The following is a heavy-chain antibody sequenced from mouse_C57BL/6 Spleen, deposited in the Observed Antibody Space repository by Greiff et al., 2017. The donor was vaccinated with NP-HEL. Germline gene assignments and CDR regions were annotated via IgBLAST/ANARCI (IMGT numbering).Heavy chain of an antibody. V-gene: IGHV1-80*01. CDR1: GYAFSSYW. CDR2: IYPGDGDT. Sequence: QVQLQQSGAELVKPGASVKISCKASGYAFSSYWMNWVKQRPGKGLEWIGQIYPGDGDTNYNGKFKGKATLTADKSSSTAYMQLSSLTSEDSAVYFCARWGLRHYFDYWGQGTTLTVSS. D-gene: IGHD2-2*01. CDR3: ARWGLRHYFDY. J-gene: IGHJ2*01.